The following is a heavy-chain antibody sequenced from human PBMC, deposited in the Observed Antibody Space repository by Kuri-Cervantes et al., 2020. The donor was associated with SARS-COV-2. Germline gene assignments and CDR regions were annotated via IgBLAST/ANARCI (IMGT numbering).Heavy chain of an antibody. CDR2: IRYDGSNK. CDR3: ARVGYYGSGSRNAVDY. D-gene: IGHD3-10*01. J-gene: IGHJ4*02. CDR1: GFTFSSYG. Sequence: GGSLRLSCAASGFTFSSYGMHWVRQAPGKGLEWVAFIRYDGSNKYYADSVKGRFTISRDNSKNTLYLQMNSLRAEDTAVYYCARVGYYGSGSRNAVDYWGQGTLVTVSS. V-gene: IGHV3-30*02.